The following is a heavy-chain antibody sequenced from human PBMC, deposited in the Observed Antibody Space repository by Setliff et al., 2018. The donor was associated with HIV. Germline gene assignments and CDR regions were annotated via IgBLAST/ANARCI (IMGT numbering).Heavy chain of an antibody. CDR2: IYYTGIP. CDR1: GTSINSHY. Sequence: PSETLSLTCTVSGTSINSHYWSWIRQTPGKGLQWIDLIYYTGIPTYNPSLEGRITMSVDRSKNQFSLRLTSVTAADTAMYYCARVSRLHPFDPWGQGTPVTVSS. J-gene: IGHJ5*02. V-gene: IGHV4-59*11. D-gene: IGHD2-15*01. CDR3: ARVSRLHPFDP.